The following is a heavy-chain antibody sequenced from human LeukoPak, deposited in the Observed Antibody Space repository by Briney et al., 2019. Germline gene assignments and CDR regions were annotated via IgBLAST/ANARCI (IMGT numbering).Heavy chain of an antibody. V-gene: IGHV4-39*07. CDR1: GGSISSSSYY. CDR3: ARDLVESASNYDYYYYYMDV. CDR2: IYYSGST. D-gene: IGHD4-11*01. J-gene: IGHJ6*03. Sequence: PSETLSLTCTVSGGSISSSSYYWGWIRQPPGKGLEWIGSIYYSGSTYYNPSLKSRVTISVDTSKNQFSLKLSSVTAADTAVYYCARDLVESASNYDYYYYYMDVWGKGTTVTVSS.